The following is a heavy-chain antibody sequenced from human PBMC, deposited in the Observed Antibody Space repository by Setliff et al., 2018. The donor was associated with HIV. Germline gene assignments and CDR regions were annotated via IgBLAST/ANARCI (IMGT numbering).Heavy chain of an antibody. CDR1: GGSLTNFY. Sequence: SETLSLTCAVYGGSLTNFYWSWFRQSPGKGLEWIGEISDSGTTDYSPSLKSRVSISPDTSKNQFSLKLTSVSAADTAVYYCARSFRYCRNTSCYKGLDFWSQGTLVTVSS. J-gene: IGHJ4*02. D-gene: IGHD2-2*02. CDR3: ARSFRYCRNTSCYKGLDF. V-gene: IGHV4-34*01. CDR2: ISDSGTT.